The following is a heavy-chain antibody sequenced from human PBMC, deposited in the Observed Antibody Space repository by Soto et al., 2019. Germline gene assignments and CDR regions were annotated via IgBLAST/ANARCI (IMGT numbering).Heavy chain of an antibody. CDR3: AKDRQFRSYYESAGRYND. J-gene: IGHJ4*02. V-gene: IGHV3-23*01. CDR2: ISGGGGGT. CDR1: GFTFRNQD. Sequence: EVQLLESGGGLVQPGGSLRLTCVGSGFTFRNQDMRWVRQAPGKGLEWVSGISGGGGGTYYADSVKGRFTISRDNSKNTLYLQMNNLRANDTAVYYCAKDRQFRSYYESAGRYNDWGQGTLVTVSS. D-gene: IGHD3-22*01.